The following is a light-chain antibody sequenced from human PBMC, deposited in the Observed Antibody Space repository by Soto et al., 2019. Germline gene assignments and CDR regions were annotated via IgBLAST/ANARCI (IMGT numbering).Light chain of an antibody. CDR1: QSVSSY. Sequence: EIVLTQSQATLSLCPGERASLSCRASQSVSSYLAWYQQKPGQAPRLLIYDASNRATGIPARFSGSGSGTDFTLTISSLEPEDFAVYYCQQRSNWPPWTFGQGTKVDIK. CDR2: DAS. J-gene: IGKJ1*01. V-gene: IGKV3-11*01. CDR3: QQRSNWPPWT.